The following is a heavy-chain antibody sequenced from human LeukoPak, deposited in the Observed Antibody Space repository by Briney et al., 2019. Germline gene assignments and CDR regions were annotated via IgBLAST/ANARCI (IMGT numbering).Heavy chain of an antibody. CDR2: IRHDGSNK. J-gene: IGHJ6*03. Sequence: GGSLRLSCAASGFTFSSYGMHWVRQAPGKGLEWVAFIRHDGSNKYYADSVKGRFTISRDNSKNTLYLQMNSLRAEDTAVYYCAKGIYYYYYYMDVWGKGTTVTISS. D-gene: IGHD2/OR15-2a*01. CDR3: AKGIYYYYYYMDV. V-gene: IGHV3-30*02. CDR1: GFTFSSYG.